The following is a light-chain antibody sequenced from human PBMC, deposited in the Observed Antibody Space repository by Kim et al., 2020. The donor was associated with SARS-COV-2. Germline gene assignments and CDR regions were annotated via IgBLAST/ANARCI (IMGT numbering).Light chain of an antibody. Sequence: DIQMTQSPSSLSASVGDRVTITCRATQGISSRLAWYQHKPEKAPKSLIYGVSTLQSGVPSRFSGSGSGTHFTLTISNLQPEDFATYYCQQYETFPLTFGGGTKVDI. J-gene: IGKJ4*01. CDR2: GVS. CDR1: QGISSR. V-gene: IGKV1D-16*01. CDR3: QQYETFPLT.